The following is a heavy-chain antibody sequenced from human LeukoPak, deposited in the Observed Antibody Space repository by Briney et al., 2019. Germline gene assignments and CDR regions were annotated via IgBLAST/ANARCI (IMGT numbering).Heavy chain of an antibody. CDR3: ARGVGMVGTAAAGLAEYFQH. D-gene: IGHD6-13*01. J-gene: IGHJ1*01. Sequence: ASVKVSCKASGYTFTSYYMHWVRQAPGQGLEWMGIINPSGGGTSYAQKFQGRVTMTTDTSTSTAYMELRSLRSDDTAVYYCARGVGMVGTAAAGLAEYFQHWGQGTLVTVSS. V-gene: IGHV1-46*01. CDR2: INPSGGGT. CDR1: GYTFTSYY.